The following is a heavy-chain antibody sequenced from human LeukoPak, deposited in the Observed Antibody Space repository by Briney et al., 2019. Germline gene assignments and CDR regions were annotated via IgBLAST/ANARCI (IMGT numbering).Heavy chain of an antibody. J-gene: IGHJ6*02. D-gene: IGHD4-11*01. Sequence: SETLSLTCTVSGGSISSYYWSWIRQPPGEGLEWIGYIYYGGSTNYNPSLKSRVTISVDTSKNQFSLKLSSVTAADTAVYYCARDRTTVTTQPYYYYYGMDVWGQGTTVTVSS. CDR1: GGSISSYY. CDR2: IYYGGST. CDR3: ARDRTTVTTQPYYYYYGMDV. V-gene: IGHV4-59*01.